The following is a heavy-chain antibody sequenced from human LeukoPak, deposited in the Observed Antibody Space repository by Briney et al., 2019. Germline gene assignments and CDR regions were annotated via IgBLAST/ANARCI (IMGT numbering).Heavy chain of an antibody. CDR3: AKGGSYTIDY. J-gene: IGHJ4*02. Sequence: GGSLRLSCGASGFTFSNYWMHWVRQAPGKGLVWVSRINSDGSSTSYADSVKGRFTISRDNAKNTLHLQMKSLTVEDTAVYYCAKGGSYTIDYWGQGMLVSVSS. D-gene: IGHD1-26*01. V-gene: IGHV3-74*01. CDR1: GFTFSNYW. CDR2: INSDGSST.